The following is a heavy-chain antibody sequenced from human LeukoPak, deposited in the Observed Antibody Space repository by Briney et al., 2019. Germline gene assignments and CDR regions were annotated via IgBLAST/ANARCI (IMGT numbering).Heavy chain of an antibody. D-gene: IGHD4-17*01. J-gene: IGHJ4*02. CDR2: LSGGGYST. V-gene: IGHV3-23*01. Sequence: GGSLRLSCVASGFTFSNYAMSWVRQAPGRGLEWVSALSGGGYSTYYADSVQGRFTISRDNSKNTLYLQMNSLRAEDTAVYYCAREVRYYFDYWGQGTLVTVSS. CDR3: AREVRYYFDY. CDR1: GFTFSNYA.